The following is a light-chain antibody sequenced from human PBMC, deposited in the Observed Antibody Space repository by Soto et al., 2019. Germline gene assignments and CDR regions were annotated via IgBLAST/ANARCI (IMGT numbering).Light chain of an antibody. CDR2: DAS. J-gene: IGKJ3*01. Sequence: EIVLTQSPDTLSLSPGERATLSCRASQSVRSSLAWYQQKPGQAPRLLIYDASNRATGIPARFSGSGSGTDFTLTISRLEPEDFAVYYCQQRSNWPSEVTFGPGTKVDIK. CDR3: QQRSNWPSEVT. CDR1: QSVRSS. V-gene: IGKV3-11*01.